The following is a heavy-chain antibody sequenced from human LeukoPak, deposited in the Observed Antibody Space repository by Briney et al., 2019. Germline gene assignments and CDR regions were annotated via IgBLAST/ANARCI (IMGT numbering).Heavy chain of an antibody. V-gene: IGHV4-59*01. Sequence: PSETLSLTCTVSGGSISSYYWSWIRQPPGKGLEWIGYIYYSGSTNYNPSLKSRVTISVDTSKNQFSLKLSSVTAADTAVYYCAGEVRGVSVDVWGKGTTVTVSS. CDR1: GGSISSYY. D-gene: IGHD3-10*01. CDR2: IYYSGST. CDR3: AGEVRGVSVDV. J-gene: IGHJ6*04.